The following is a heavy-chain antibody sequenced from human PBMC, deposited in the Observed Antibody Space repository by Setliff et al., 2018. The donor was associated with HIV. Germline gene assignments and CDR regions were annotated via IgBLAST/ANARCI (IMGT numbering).Heavy chain of an antibody. CDR3: AKDTAGWSGHFDF. V-gene: IGHV3-43*01. CDR2: ITWDANKI. D-gene: IGHD3-3*01. Sequence: LSCEASGFKFDYYSMHWVRQAPGKGLEWVSLITWDANKIYYADSVKGRFTVSRDNSKNSLFLDLNSLKSEDTGFYFCAKDTAGWSGHFDFWGQGALVTVSS. CDR1: GFKFDYYS. J-gene: IGHJ4*02.